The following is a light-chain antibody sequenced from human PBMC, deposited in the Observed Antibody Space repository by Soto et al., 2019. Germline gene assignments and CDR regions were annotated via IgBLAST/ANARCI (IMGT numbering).Light chain of an antibody. J-gene: IGKJ2*01. CDR3: QQYNSDPPMYT. Sequence: DIQVTQSPSTLSASVGDRVTITCRASQSIGSLLAWYQQKPGKAPKLLIYKASNLESGVPSRFSGSGSGTEFTLTDSSLQPDDFATYYCQQYNSDPPMYTLGQGPKLEIK. CDR1: QSIGSL. V-gene: IGKV1-5*03. CDR2: KAS.